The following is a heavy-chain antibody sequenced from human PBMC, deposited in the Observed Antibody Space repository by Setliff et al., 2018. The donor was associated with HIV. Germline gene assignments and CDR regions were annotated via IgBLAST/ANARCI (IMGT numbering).Heavy chain of an antibody. Sequence: SVKVSCKASGGTFSSYTISWVRQAPGQGLEWMGRIIPILGIANYAQKFQGRVTITTDKSTSTAYMELTSLRFDDTAMYYCVRGVQSPPHYSYYYMDVWGEGTMVTVSS. CDR3: VRGVQSPPHYSYYYMDV. CDR1: GGTFSSYT. V-gene: IGHV1-69*02. D-gene: IGHD3-3*01. CDR2: IIPILGIA. J-gene: IGHJ6*03.